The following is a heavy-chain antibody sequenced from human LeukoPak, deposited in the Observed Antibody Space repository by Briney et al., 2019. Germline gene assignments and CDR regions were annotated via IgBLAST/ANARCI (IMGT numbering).Heavy chain of an antibody. V-gene: IGHV5-51*01. CDR2: IYPGDSDT. J-gene: IGHJ5*02. Sequence: GESLKISCKGSGYNFTSYWIGWVRQMPGKGLEWMGIIYPGDSDTRYSPSFQGQVTISADKSISTAYLQWSSLKASDTAMYYCARLVDIVVVPAAKNEYNWFDPWGQGTLVTVSS. D-gene: IGHD2-2*01. CDR1: GYNFTSYW. CDR3: ARLVDIVVVPAAKNEYNWFDP.